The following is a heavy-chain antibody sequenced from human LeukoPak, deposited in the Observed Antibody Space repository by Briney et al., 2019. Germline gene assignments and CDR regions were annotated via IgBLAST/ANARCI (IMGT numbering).Heavy chain of an antibody. CDR1: GGSFSGYY. D-gene: IGHD2-15*01. CDR3: ARRYGDCRGGSCPYFEY. CDR2: INHSGGT. Sequence: SETLSLNCAVYGGSFSGYYWSWVRQPPGKGLEWIGEINHSGGTTYNPSLKSRVTTSVDTSNNQFSLNLYSATAADTAVYYCARRYGDCRGGSCPYFEYWGQGILVTVSS. V-gene: IGHV4-34*01. J-gene: IGHJ4*02.